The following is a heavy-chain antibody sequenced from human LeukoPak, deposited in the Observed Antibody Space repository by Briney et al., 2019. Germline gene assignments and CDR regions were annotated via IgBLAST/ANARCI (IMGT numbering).Heavy chain of an antibody. D-gene: IGHD5-18*01. J-gene: IGHJ4*02. V-gene: IGHV1-8*01. Sequence: ASVKVSCKASGYTFTSYDINWVRQATGQGLEWMGWMNPNSGNTGYAQKFQGRVTIIADKSTSTAYMELSSLRSEDTAVYYCARVNDDTSMVSPFDYWGQGTLVTVSS. CDR1: GYTFTSYD. CDR3: ARVNDDTSMVSPFDY. CDR2: MNPNSGNT.